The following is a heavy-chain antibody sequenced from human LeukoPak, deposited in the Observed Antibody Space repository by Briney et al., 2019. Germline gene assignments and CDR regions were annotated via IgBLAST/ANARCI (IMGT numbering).Heavy chain of an antibody. Sequence: GESLKISCKGSGYSFTSYWIGWVRQMPGKGLEWMGIIYPGDSDTRFSPSFQGQVTISADKSTSTAYLQWSSLKASDTAMYYCASTYYYDSSGPYDAFDIWGQGTMVTVSS. CDR2: IYPGDSDT. V-gene: IGHV5-51*01. CDR1: GYSFTSYW. D-gene: IGHD3-22*01. CDR3: ASTYYYDSSGPYDAFDI. J-gene: IGHJ3*02.